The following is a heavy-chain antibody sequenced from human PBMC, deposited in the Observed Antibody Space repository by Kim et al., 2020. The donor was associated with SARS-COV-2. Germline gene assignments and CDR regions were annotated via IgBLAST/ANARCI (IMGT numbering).Heavy chain of an antibody. CDR2: INYSGST. V-gene: IGHV4-39*01. CDR1: GGSISSSSYY. CDR3: ATLQGPLTWFDS. D-gene: IGHD3-9*01. Sequence: SETLSLTCTVSGGSISSSSYYWGWIRQPPGKGLEWIGRINYSGSTYYNPSLESRVTISVDTSKKQFPLKLSSVTAADTAAYYCATLQGPLTWFDSWAQG. J-gene: IGHJ5*02.